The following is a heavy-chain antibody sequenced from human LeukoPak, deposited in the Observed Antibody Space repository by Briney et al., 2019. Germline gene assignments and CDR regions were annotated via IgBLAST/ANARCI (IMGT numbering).Heavy chain of an antibody. Sequence: QSGGSLRLSCAASGFTFSSYWMHWVRQAPGKGLVWVSRINSDGSSTSYADSVKGRFTISRDNAKNTLYLQMNSLRAEDTAVYYCVFSGYSSSPFDYWGQGTLVTVSS. CDR1: GFTFSSYW. D-gene: IGHD6-13*01. CDR2: INSDGSST. CDR3: VFSGYSSSPFDY. V-gene: IGHV3-74*01. J-gene: IGHJ4*02.